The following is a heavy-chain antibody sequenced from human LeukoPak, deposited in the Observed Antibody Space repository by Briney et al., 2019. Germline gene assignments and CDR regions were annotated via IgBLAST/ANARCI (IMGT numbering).Heavy chain of an antibody. J-gene: IGHJ5*02. Sequence: SETLSLTATGSGGSISSGSYYWSWIRQPAGKGLEWIGRIYTSGSTNYNPSLKSQVTISVATSKTQFSLKLSSVTAAATAVYYCAREADFGVGNWFDTWGQGTLVTVSS. CDR3: AREADFGVGNWFDT. CDR2: IYTSGST. CDR1: GGSISSGSYY. V-gene: IGHV4-61*02. D-gene: IGHD3-3*01.